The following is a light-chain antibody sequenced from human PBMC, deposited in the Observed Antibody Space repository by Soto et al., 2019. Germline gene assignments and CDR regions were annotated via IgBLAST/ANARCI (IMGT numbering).Light chain of an antibody. V-gene: IGKV3-15*01. CDR2: GAS. CDR3: QQYNNWPLT. CDR1: QSVSTN. Sequence: EVAVTQSPATLSVSPGERVTLSCRASQSVSTNLAWYQQKPGQAPRHLISGASTRATDIPARFSGSGSGTEFTLTISSLQSEDLAVYYCQQYNNWPLTFGGGTKVEIK. J-gene: IGKJ4*01.